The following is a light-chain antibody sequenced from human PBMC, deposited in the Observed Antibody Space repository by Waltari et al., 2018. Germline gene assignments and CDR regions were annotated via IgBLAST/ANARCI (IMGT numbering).Light chain of an antibody. CDR2: KAS. V-gene: IGKV1-5*03. CDR1: ETVLTW. Sequence: DIQMTQSPSTLSASVGDSVTITCRASETVLTWLAWYQQKPGKAPKLLIYKASSLESGVPSRFGGSASGTEFTLTISSLQPDDSATYYCLQYHSYSKFGQGTKLEIK. J-gene: IGKJ2*01. CDR3: LQYHSYSK.